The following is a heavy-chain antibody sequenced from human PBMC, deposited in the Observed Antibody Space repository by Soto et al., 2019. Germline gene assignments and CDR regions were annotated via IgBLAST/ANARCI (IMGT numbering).Heavy chain of an antibody. CDR1: GYTFTSYG. CDR2: IIPIFGTA. CDR3: ARTFFGVGTPPDKYYYYGMDV. D-gene: IGHD3-3*01. Sequence: KVSCKASGYTFTSYGISWVRQAPGQGLEWMGGIIPIFGTANYAQKFQGRVTITADESTSTAYMELSSLRSEDTAVYYCARTFFGVGTPPDKYYYYGMDVWGQGTTVTVSS. J-gene: IGHJ6*02. V-gene: IGHV1-69*01.